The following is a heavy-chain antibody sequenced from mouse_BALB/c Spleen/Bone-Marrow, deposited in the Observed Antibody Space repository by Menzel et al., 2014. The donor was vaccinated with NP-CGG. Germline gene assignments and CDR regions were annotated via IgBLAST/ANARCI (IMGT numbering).Heavy chain of an antibody. Sequence: LQESGAELARPGASVKMSCKASGYTFTTYTMHWVLQRPGQGLEWVGYINPSTGFTNYNQTFKDKATLAADKSSSTAYMQLSSLTSEDSAVYYCARGGFLLRSLALDYWGQGTSVTVSS. CDR1: GYTFTTYT. J-gene: IGHJ4*01. D-gene: IGHD1-1*01. CDR2: INPSTGFT. V-gene: IGHV1-4*01. CDR3: ARGGFLLRSLALDY.